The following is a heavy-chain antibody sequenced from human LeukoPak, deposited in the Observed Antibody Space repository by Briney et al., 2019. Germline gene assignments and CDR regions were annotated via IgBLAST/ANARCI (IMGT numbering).Heavy chain of an antibody. CDR3: ATSVGDGYDSN. V-gene: IGHV3-7*01. CDR1: GFTFSSYW. D-gene: IGHD5-12*01. Sequence: QAGGSLRLSCAASGFTFSSYWMSWVRRAPGKGLEWVANIKQDGSEKYYVDSVKGRFTISRDNAKNSLYLQMNSLRAEDTAVYYCATSVGDGYDSNWGQRTLVTVSS. CDR2: IKQDGSEK. J-gene: IGHJ4*02.